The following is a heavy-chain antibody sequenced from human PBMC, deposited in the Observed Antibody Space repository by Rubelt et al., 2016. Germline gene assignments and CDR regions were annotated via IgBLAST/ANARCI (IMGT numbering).Heavy chain of an antibody. V-gene: IGHV1-46*01. D-gene: IGHD1-26*01. Sequence: QVQLVQSGAGVKKPGASVKVSCKASGYTFTSYAIHWVRQAPGQGLEWMGIINPSDDSTTYAQRFQGRVTMTTDTSTSTAYMELRSLRSDDTAVYYCAREDSGSYFEDYWGQGTLVTVSS. CDR3: AREDSGSYFEDY. J-gene: IGHJ4*02. CDR2: INPSDDST. CDR1: GYTFTSYA.